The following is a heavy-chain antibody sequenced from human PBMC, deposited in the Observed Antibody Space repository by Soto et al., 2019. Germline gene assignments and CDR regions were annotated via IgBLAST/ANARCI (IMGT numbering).Heavy chain of an antibody. D-gene: IGHD4-17*01. V-gene: IGHV3-74*01. Sequence: GGSLRLSCVASGFTFGDYSMNWVRQAPGKGLVWVSRINSAGSSTSYADSVKGRFTISRDNAKNTLYLQMNSLRAEDTAVYYCALSHTVTTDYWGQGTLVTVSS. J-gene: IGHJ4*02. CDR1: GFTFGDYS. CDR3: ALSHTVTTDY. CDR2: INSAGSST.